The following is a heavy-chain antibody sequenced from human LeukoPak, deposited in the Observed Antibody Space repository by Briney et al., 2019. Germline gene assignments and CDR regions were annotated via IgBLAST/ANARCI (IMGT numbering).Heavy chain of an antibody. CDR3: AGCRTISCYSAFDF. CDR2: IKSKTDGGTT. CDR1: GFTFSNAW. J-gene: IGHJ3*01. Sequence: GGSLRLSCAASGFTFSNAWMTWVRQAPGKGLEWVGRIKSKTDGGTTDYAAPVKGRFTISRDNAKNSLYLQMNSLRVEDTAIYYCAGCRTISCYSAFDFWGQGTMVTVSS. D-gene: IGHD2-2*01. V-gene: IGHV3-15*01.